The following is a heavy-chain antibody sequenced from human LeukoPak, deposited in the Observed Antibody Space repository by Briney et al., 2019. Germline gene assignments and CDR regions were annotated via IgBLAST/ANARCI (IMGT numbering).Heavy chain of an antibody. Sequence: SETLSLTCAVYGGSFSGYYWSWIRQPPGKGLEWIAYIYYSGSTKYNPSLKSRVTISVDTSKNQFSLKLSSVTAADTAVYYCARQEEVNFDYWGQGTLVTVSS. CDR1: GGSFSGYY. V-gene: IGHV4-59*08. D-gene: IGHD2-21*01. J-gene: IGHJ4*02. CDR3: ARQEEVNFDY. CDR2: IYYSGST.